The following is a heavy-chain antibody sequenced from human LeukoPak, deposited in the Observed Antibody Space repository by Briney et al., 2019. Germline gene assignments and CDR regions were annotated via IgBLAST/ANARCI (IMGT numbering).Heavy chain of an antibody. CDR2: MNLNSGNT. V-gene: IGHV1-8*01. CDR1: GYTFTSYD. CDR3: ARGRRDFWSGYYNQAYYYYGMDV. D-gene: IGHD3-3*01. Sequence: ASVKVSCKASGYTFTSYDINWVRQATGQGLEWMGWMNLNSGNTGYAQKFQGRVTMTRNTSISTAYMELSSLRSEDTAVYYCARGRRDFWSGYYNQAYYYYGMDVWGQGTTVTVSS. J-gene: IGHJ6*02.